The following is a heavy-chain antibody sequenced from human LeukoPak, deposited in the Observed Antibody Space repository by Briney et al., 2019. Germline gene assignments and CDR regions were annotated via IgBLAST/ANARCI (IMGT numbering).Heavy chain of an antibody. CDR2: IKQDGSDK. Sequence: PGGSLRLSCAASGSTFSSYWMSWVRQAPGKGREWVANIKQDGSDKYYVDSVKGRFTISRDNAKNSLYLQMNSLRAEDTAVYYCARRVGCIVVVPAAPVRAYYYYYMDVWGKGTTVTVSS. J-gene: IGHJ6*03. D-gene: IGHD2-2*01. CDR3: ARRVGCIVVVPAAPVRAYYYYYMDV. V-gene: IGHV3-7*01. CDR1: GSTFSSYW.